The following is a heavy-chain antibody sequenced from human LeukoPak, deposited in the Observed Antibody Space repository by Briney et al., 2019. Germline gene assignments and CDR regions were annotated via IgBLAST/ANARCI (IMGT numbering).Heavy chain of an antibody. CDR3: ARDCFGSSGYYYYYHMDV. Sequence: KSSETLSLTCTVSGGSISSSSYYWGWIRQPPGKGLEWIGSIYYSGSTYYNPSLKSRVTISVDTSKNQFSLKLSSVTAADTAVYYCARDCFGSSGYYYYYHMDVWGKGTTVTVSS. CDR1: GGSISSSSYY. V-gene: IGHV4-39*07. CDR2: IYYSGST. D-gene: IGHD3-22*01. J-gene: IGHJ6*03.